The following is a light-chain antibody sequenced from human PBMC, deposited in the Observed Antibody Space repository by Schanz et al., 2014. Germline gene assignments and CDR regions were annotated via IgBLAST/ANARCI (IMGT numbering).Light chain of an antibody. CDR3: QQYYEIPWT. CDR1: QSVLYSSNNKNY. CDR2: WAS. V-gene: IGKV4-1*01. Sequence: DIVMTQSPDSLAVSLGERVTINCKSSQSVLYSSNNKNYLAWYQHKPGQPPNLLIYWASTRESGVPDRFSGSGSGTDFTLTISSLQAEDVAIYYCQQYYEIPWTFGQGTKVEIK. J-gene: IGKJ1*01.